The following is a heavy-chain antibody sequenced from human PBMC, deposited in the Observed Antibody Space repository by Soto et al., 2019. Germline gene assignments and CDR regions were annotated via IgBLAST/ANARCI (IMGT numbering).Heavy chain of an antibody. V-gene: IGHV4-39*01. D-gene: IGHD4-17*01. CDR1: GGSVTNSSYY. CDR3: VSHPTTVPTQAYFDY. Sequence: PSETLSLTCTVSGGSVTNSSYYWGWIRQSPGKGLEWIGSVYYRGRSYSKSSVKSRVTISVDTSKNRFSLSLNSVTASDTAVYFCVSHPTTVPTQAYFDYWGPGALVT. J-gene: IGHJ4*02. CDR2: VYYRGRS.